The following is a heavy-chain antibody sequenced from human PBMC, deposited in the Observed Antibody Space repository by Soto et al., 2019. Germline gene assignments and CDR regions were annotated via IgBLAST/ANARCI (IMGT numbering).Heavy chain of an antibody. D-gene: IGHD7-27*01. CDR3: ARGRNWGSECELPDAFDI. J-gene: IGHJ3*02. Sequence: SETLSLTCAVYGGSFSGYYWSWIRQPPGKGLEWIGEINHSGSTNYNPSLKIRVTISVDTSKNPFSLNLTSVTAADTAVYYCARGRNWGSECELPDAFDIWGQGTMVTVSS. CDR2: INHSGST. V-gene: IGHV4-34*01. CDR1: GGSFSGYY.